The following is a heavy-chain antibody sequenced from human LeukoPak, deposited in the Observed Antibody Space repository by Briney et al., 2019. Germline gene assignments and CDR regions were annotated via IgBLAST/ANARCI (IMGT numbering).Heavy chain of an antibody. D-gene: IGHD2-15*01. Sequence: KPSETLSLTCIVSGGSISSSSYSWGWIRQPPGKGLEWIGSVSYTGSTYYNPSLKSRVTISVVTSSNQFSLRLTSVTAADTAIYFCATRRGGPYPYYFDHWDQGALVTVSS. V-gene: IGHV4-39*07. CDR2: VSYTGST. J-gene: IGHJ4*02. CDR1: GGSISSSSYS. CDR3: ATRRGGPYPYYFDH.